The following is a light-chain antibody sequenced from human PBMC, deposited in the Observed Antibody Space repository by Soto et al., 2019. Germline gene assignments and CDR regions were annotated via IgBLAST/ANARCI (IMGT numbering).Light chain of an antibody. Sequence: QSVLTQPPSASGTPGQRVSVSCSGSSSNIGNNDVFWYQHLPGTAPKLLIYRNDQRPSGVSARFSGSQSGTSASLAISGLRSEDEADYYCAAWDDSLSGSYVFGPGTKLTVL. V-gene: IGLV1-47*01. CDR2: RND. CDR3: AAWDDSLSGSYV. CDR1: SSNIGNND. J-gene: IGLJ1*01.